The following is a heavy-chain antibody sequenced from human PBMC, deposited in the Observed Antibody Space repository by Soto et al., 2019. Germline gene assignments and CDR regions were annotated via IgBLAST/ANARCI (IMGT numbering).Heavy chain of an antibody. CDR2: ISPYTGNT. CDR3: VMVDNYVTPTPQDA. CDR1: GYIFVNYG. V-gene: IGHV1-18*01. Sequence: QVQLVQSGDEVKKPGASVKVSCKASGYIFVNYGIAWGRQAPGQGLEWMGWISPYTGNTHSATKVQGRLTMTTDTSTSTAYMDLGSLTSDDTAVYYCVMVDNYVTPTPQDAWGQGTTVTVSS. J-gene: IGHJ6*02. D-gene: IGHD3-16*01.